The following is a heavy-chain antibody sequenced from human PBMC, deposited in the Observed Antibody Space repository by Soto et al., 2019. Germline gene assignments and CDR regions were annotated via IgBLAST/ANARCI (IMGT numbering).Heavy chain of an antibody. V-gene: IGHV3-23*01. CDR2: ISGSGGST. CDR1: GFTFSGSA. Sequence: PGGSLRLSCAASGFTFSGSAMHWVRQAPGKGLEWVSAISGSGGSTYYADSVKGRFTISRDNSKNTLYLQMNSLRAEDTAVYYCAKAGITGTYYYYGMDVWGQGTTVTVSS. D-gene: IGHD1-20*01. J-gene: IGHJ6*02. CDR3: AKAGITGTYYYYGMDV.